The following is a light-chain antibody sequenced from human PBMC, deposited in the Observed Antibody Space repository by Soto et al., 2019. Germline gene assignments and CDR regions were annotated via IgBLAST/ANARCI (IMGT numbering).Light chain of an antibody. Sequence: DIHMTQSPSTLSASVGDRVTITCRASQSLTMWLVWYQKKPGKAPNLLSYKTSSLESGVPSRFSGSGSGTEFTLTISSLQPDDFATYYCQHWTDYSWTFGQGTKVEVK. J-gene: IGKJ1*01. CDR1: QSLTMW. CDR2: KTS. CDR3: QHWTDYSWT. V-gene: IGKV1-5*03.